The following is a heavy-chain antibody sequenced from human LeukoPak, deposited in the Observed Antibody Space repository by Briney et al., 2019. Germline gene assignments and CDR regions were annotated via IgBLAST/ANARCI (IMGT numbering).Heavy chain of an antibody. D-gene: IGHD1-26*01. CDR3: AKSGGYGLIDY. CDR1: GASISGSGYY. V-gene: IGHV4-39*01. CDR2: IYDSGST. Sequence: PSQTLSLTCTVSGASISGSGYYWGWIRQPPGKGLEWIGNIYDSGSTYYNASLQSRVTISIDTSKNQFSLRLSSVTAADTAMYYCAKSGGYGLIDYWGQGTLVTVSS. J-gene: IGHJ4*02.